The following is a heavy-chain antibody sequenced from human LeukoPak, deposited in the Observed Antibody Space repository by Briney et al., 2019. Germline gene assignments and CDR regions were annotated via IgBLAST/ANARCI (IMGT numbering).Heavy chain of an antibody. CDR3: ARWKYSSSPNWFDP. Sequence: SETLSLTCTVSGGSISSQYWSWIRQPPGKGLEWIGYIYYSGSTNYNPSLKGRVTMSVDTSKNQFSLKLSSVTAADTAVHYCARWKYSSSPNWFDPWGQGTLVTVSS. CDR1: GGSISSQY. V-gene: IGHV4-59*11. D-gene: IGHD6-6*01. J-gene: IGHJ5*02. CDR2: IYYSGST.